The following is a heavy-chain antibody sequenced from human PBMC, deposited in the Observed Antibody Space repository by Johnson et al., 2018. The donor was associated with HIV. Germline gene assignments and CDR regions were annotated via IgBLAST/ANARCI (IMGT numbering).Heavy chain of an antibody. Sequence: QVQLVESGGGVVQVGRSLRLSCEASGFTFSRYGMHWVRQAPGKGLEWVTVISFAGVKKYYADSVKGRFTISRDNSKSTLYLQMSSLRGEDTAVYYCAKDRQWELPDAFDIWGQGTMVTVSS. J-gene: IGHJ3*02. CDR1: GFTFSRYG. V-gene: IGHV3-30*18. CDR3: AKDRQWELPDAFDI. D-gene: IGHD1-26*01. CDR2: ISFAGVKK.